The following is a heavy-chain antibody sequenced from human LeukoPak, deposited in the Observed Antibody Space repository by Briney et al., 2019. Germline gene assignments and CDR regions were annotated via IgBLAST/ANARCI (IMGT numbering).Heavy chain of an antibody. CDR2: IKQDGSEK. CDR3: ARAYGDYVGNWFDP. D-gene: IGHD4-17*01. Sequence: GGSLRLSCAASGFTFSSYWMSWVRQAPGKGLEWVANIKQDGSEKYYVDSVKGRFTISRDNAKNSLYLQMNSLRAEDTAVYYCARAYGDYVGNWFDPWGQGTLVTVSS. J-gene: IGHJ5*02. V-gene: IGHV3-7*01. CDR1: GFTFSSYW.